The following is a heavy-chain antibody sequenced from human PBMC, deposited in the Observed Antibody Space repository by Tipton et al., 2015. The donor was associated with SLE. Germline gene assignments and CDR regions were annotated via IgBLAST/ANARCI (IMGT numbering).Heavy chain of an antibody. CDR3: ARQGGYCGGGSCYSRYYYYYGMDV. CDR2: MYNSGNT. V-gene: IGHV4-38-2*01. D-gene: IGHD2-15*01. J-gene: IGHJ6*02. CDR1: GYSISSGNY. Sequence: TLSLTCAVSGYSISSGNYWGWIRQPPGKGLEWIGRMYNSGNTFYNPSLKSRVTISLDTSKNQFSRKMSSVTAADTAVYYCARQGGYCGGGSCYSRYYYYYGMDVWGQGTTVTVSS.